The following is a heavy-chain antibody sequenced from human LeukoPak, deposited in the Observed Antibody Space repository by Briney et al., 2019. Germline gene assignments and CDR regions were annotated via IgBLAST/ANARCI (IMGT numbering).Heavy chain of an antibody. CDR3: AKANTGGGSNNLGYFLH. J-gene: IGHJ1*01. V-gene: IGHV3-30*02. D-gene: IGHD3-16*01. Sequence: GGSLRLSCAASGFTFSTYGMHWVRQAPGKGLEWVAFMRNDGSNKYYADSVRGRFTISRDNSKNTLYLQMNSLRAEDTAVYYCAKANTGGGSNNLGYFLHWGQGTLVTVSS. CDR1: GFTFSTYG. CDR2: MRNDGSNK.